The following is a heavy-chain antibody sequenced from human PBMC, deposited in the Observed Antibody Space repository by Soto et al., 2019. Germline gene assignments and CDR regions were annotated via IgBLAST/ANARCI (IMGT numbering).Heavy chain of an antibody. J-gene: IGHJ4*02. D-gene: IGHD6-19*01. CDR1: GGSISSSSYY. V-gene: IGHV4-39*01. CDR2: IYYSGST. Sequence: SETLSLTCTVSGGSISSSSYYWGWIRQPPGKGLEWIGSIYYSGSTYYNPSLKSRVTISVDTSKNQFSLKLSSVTAADTAVYYCARHPRVILSSGWYGGGRVLSYFDYWGQGTLVTVSS. CDR3: ARHPRVILSSGWYGGGRVLSYFDY.